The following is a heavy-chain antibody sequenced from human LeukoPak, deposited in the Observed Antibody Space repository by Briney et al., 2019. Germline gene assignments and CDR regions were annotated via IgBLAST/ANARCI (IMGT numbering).Heavy chain of an antibody. Sequence: GGSLRLSCEAAGFSLTSYWMHWVRQAPGKGLTWISHINHDATDAIYADSVRGRFTISRDDAKNSLYLQLNRLGADDTAIYYCARPRDYNSGSYPGFWGRGTLVTVSS. CDR3: ARPRDYNSGSYPGF. D-gene: IGHD3-10*01. J-gene: IGHJ4*02. V-gene: IGHV3-74*01. CDR1: GFSLTSYW. CDR2: INHDATDA.